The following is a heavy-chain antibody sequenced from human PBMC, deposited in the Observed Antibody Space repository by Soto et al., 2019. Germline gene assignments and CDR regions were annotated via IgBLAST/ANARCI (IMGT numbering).Heavy chain of an antibody. J-gene: IGHJ4*02. CDR3: VRDSHGDY. CDR1: GFTFSNYW. CDR2: IDHDGST. Sequence: EVQLVESGGGLVQPGGSLTLSCAASGFTFSNYWMHWVRQAPGKGLARVARIDHDGSTDYAGSVRGRFTVSRDNAESMLYLQMNSLRGDDTALYYCVRDSHGDYWGQGTLVTVSS. V-gene: IGHV3-74*01.